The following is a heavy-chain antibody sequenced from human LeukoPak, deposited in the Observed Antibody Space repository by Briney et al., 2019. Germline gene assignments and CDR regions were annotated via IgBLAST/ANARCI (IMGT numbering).Heavy chain of an antibody. Sequence: PGGSLRLSCAASGFTFSSYSMNWVRQAPGKGLEWVSFISSSRSYIYYADSVKGRFTISRDNAKNSLYLQMNSLRAEDMALYYCAKDISSGSYYGYFDYWGQGTLVTVSS. D-gene: IGHD1-26*01. CDR2: ISSSRSYI. V-gene: IGHV3-21*04. CDR1: GFTFSSYS. J-gene: IGHJ4*02. CDR3: AKDISSGSYYGYFDY.